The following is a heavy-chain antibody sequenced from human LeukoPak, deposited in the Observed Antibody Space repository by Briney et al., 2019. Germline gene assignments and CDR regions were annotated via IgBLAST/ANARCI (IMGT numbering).Heavy chain of an antibody. Sequence: PGGSLRLSCAASGFTFSSYWMSWVRQAPGKRLEWVANIKQDGSEKYYVDSVKGRFTISRDNAKNSLYLQMNSLRAEDTAVYYCARVLATTYYYYYYMDVWGKGTTVTVSS. CDR1: GFTFSSYW. D-gene: IGHD5-12*01. V-gene: IGHV3-7*01. CDR2: IKQDGSEK. CDR3: ARVLATTYYYYYYMDV. J-gene: IGHJ6*03.